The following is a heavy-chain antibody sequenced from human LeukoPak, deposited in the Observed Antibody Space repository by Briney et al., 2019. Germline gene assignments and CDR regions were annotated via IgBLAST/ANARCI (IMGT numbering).Heavy chain of an antibody. CDR2: IYYSGST. Sequence: SETLSLTCTVSGGSISSYYWSWIRQPPGKGLEWIGYIYYSGSTNYNPSLKSRVTISVDTSKNQFSLKLSSVTAADTAVYYCARVGYGILTGSHYQYYYYMDVWGKGTTVTISS. J-gene: IGHJ6*03. CDR3: ARVGYGILTGSHYQYYYYMDV. CDR1: GGSISSYY. D-gene: IGHD3-9*01. V-gene: IGHV4-59*01.